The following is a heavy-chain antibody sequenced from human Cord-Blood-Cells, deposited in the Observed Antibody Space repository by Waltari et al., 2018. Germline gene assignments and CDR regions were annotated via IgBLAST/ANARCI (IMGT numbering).Heavy chain of an antibody. CDR1: GLTVSSNY. CDR2: IYCGGSR. D-gene: IGHD3-16*01. Sequence: EVQLVESGGGLSQHGGSLRLACAASGLTVSSNYMSWVRQAPGKGLGWVSVIYCGGSRCDADSVKGRFTISMGSAKNTLYLQMNSRRAEDTAVYYCARDRFPEYAFDSWGQGTMVTASS. CDR3: ARDRFPEYAFDS. J-gene: IGHJ3*02. V-gene: IGHV3-53*01.